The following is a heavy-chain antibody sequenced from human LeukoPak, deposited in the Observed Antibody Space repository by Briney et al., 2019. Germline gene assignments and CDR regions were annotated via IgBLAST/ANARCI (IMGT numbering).Heavy chain of an antibody. J-gene: IGHJ4*02. V-gene: IGHV3-30-3*01. CDR1: GFTFSSYA. CDR2: ISYDGSNK. D-gene: IGHD1-26*01. Sequence: GRSLRLSCAASGFTFSSYAMHWVRQAPGKGLEWVAVISYDGSNKYYADSVKGRFTISRDNSKNTLYLQMNSLRAEDTAVYYCARDLRVGATPGWGQGTLVTVSS. CDR3: ARDLRVGATPG.